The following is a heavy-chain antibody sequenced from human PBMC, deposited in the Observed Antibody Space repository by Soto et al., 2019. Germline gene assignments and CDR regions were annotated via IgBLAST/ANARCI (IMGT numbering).Heavy chain of an antibody. CDR3: ARGGGYGYYYYYYYRDV. V-gene: IGHV4-59*01. CDR1: GGSISSYY. J-gene: IGHJ6*03. CDR2: IYYSGST. Sequence: SETLSLTCTVSGGSISSYYWSWIRQPPGKGLEWIGYIYYSGSTNYNPSLKSRVTISVDTSKNQFSLKLSSVTAADTAVYYCARGGGYGYYYYYYYRDVGGKGTTVTVSS. D-gene: IGHD5-12*01.